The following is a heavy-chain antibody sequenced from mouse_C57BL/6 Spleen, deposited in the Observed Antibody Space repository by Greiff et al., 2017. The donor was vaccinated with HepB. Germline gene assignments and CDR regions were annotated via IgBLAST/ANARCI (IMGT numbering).Heavy chain of an antibody. CDR3: ARGAVGGYFDV. Sequence: QVQLKESGPELVKPGASVKISCKASGYAFSSSWMNWVKQRPGKGLEWIGRIYPGDGDTNYNGKFKGKATLTADKSSSTAYMQLSSLTSEDSAVYFCARGAVGGYFDVWGTGTTVTVSS. CDR1: GYAFSSSW. J-gene: IGHJ1*03. CDR2: IYPGDGDT. V-gene: IGHV1-82*01. D-gene: IGHD1-1*01.